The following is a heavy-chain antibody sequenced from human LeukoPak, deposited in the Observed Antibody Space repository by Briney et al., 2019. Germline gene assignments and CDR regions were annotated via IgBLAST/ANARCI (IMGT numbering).Heavy chain of an antibody. J-gene: IGHJ4*02. V-gene: IGHV3-66*01. D-gene: IGHD4-17*01. CDR2: IYSGGAT. CDR1: GFTVSSNY. CDR3: ASPPSTVTTYLDY. Sequence: PGGSLRLSCAASGFTVSSNYMSWVRQAPGKGLEWVSVIYSGGATYYADSVKGRFTISRDNSKNTLYLQVNSLRVEDTAVYYCASPPSTVTTYLDYWGQGTLVTVSS.